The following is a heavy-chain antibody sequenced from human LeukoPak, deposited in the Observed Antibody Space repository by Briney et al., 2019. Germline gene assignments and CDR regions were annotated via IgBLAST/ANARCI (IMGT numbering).Heavy chain of an antibody. J-gene: IGHJ4*02. CDR2: INPSGGST. CDR3: ARDSDSSGYGEYYFDY. V-gene: IGHV1-46*01. Sequence: GASVEVSCKASGYTFTSYYMHWVRQAPGQGLEWMGIINPSGGSTSYAQKFQGRVTMTRDTSTSTVYMELSSLRSEDTAVYYCARDSDSSGYGEYYFDYWGQGTLVTVSS. CDR1: GYTFTSYY. D-gene: IGHD3-22*01.